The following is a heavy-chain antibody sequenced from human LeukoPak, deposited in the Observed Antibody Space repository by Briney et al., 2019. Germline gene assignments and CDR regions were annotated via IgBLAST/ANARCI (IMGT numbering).Heavy chain of an antibody. CDR2: MSPNSGNT. D-gene: IGHD6-25*01. Sequence: GASVKVSCKASGYTFTSYDINCVRQATGQGLECVGQMSPNSGNTGYAQKFKGRVTITRNTSINTVYMEVSSLRSEDTAVYYCARAKSSGCPSDYWGQGTLVTVSS. J-gene: IGHJ4*02. CDR3: ARAKSSGCPSDY. CDR1: GYTFTSYD. V-gene: IGHV1-8*01.